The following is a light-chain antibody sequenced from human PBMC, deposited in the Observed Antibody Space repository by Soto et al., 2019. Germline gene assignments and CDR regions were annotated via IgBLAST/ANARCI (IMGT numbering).Light chain of an antibody. J-gene: IGLJ2*01. Sequence: QSALTQPASVSGSPGQSITISCTGTSSDVGSYNLVSWYQQHPGKAPKLMIYEGSKRPSGVSNSFSGSKSGTTASLTISGLPAVDEADYSCLSYAGSSTPVVFRGGTKLTVL. CDR1: SSDVGSYNL. V-gene: IGLV2-23*01. CDR3: LSYAGSSTPVV. CDR2: EGS.